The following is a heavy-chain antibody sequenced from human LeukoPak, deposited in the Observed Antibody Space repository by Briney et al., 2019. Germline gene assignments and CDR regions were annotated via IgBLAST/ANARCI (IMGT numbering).Heavy chain of an antibody. V-gene: IGHV4-4*02. D-gene: IGHD2-2*01. J-gene: IGHJ4*02. CDR1: GGSISSSNW. CDR2: IYHSGST. CDR3: ARHCSSTSCSTNYFDY. Sequence: SETLSLTCAVSGGSISSSNWWSWVRQPPGKGLEWIGEIYHSGSTNYNPSLKSRVTISVDKSKNQFSLKLSSVTAADTAVYYCARHCSSTSCSTNYFDYWGQGTLVTVSS.